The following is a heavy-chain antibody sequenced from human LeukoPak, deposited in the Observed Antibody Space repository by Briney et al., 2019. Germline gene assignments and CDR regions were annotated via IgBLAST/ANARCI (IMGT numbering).Heavy chain of an antibody. CDR1: GYRFDNYY. V-gene: IGHV1-2*02. CDR3: ARGADAFDI. Sequence: ASVKVSCKASGYRFDNYYLHWVRQAPGEGLEWMGWLNPDSGETKYVEKFQGRVSMTRDTSINTAYMELDRLTSDDTAVYYCARGADAFDIWGQGTMVTVSS. CDR2: LNPDSGET. J-gene: IGHJ3*02.